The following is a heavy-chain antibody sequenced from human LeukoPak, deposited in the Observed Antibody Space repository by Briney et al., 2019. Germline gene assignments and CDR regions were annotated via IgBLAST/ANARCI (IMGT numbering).Heavy chain of an antibody. CDR3: ARVRFLGFDP. Sequence: GASVKVSCKASGYTFTSYGISWVRQAPGQGLEWMGWISAYNGNTNYAQKLQGRVTMTRNTSISTAYMELSSLRSEDTAVYYCARVRFLGFDPWGQGTLVTVSS. CDR1: GYTFTSYG. V-gene: IGHV1-18*01. J-gene: IGHJ5*02. D-gene: IGHD3-3*01. CDR2: ISAYNGNT.